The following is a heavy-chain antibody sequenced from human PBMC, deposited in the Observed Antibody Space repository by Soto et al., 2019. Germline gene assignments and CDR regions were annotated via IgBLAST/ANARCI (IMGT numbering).Heavy chain of an antibody. CDR2: ISSSSSYI. J-gene: IGHJ3*02. D-gene: IGHD2-8*01. CDR3: ARVICLIATNRPGIFDN. V-gene: IGHV3-21*01. Sequence: GGSLRLSCAASGFTFSSYSMNWVRQAPGKGLEWVSSISSSSSYIYDADSVKGRFTISRDNAKNPLYLQMNSLRAEDRAVYYCARVICLIATNRPGIFDNWGQGTMVTVSS. CDR1: GFTFSSYS.